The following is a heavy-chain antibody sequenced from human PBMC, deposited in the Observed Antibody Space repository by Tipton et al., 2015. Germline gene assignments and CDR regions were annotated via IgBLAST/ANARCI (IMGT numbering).Heavy chain of an antibody. Sequence: TLSLTCTVSGGSASSGSYYWSWIRQPPGKGLEWIGYISYTETSHYNASLKSRVTISIDTSKNQFSLKLSSVTAADTAVYYCARDLEHGMDVWGQGTTVTVSS. CDR2: ISYTETS. CDR1: GGSASSGSYY. J-gene: IGHJ6*02. CDR3: ARDLEHGMDV. D-gene: IGHD5-24*01. V-gene: IGHV4-61*01.